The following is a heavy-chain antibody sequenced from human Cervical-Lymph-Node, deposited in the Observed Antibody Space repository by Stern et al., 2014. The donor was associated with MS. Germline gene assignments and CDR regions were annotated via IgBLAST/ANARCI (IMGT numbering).Heavy chain of an antibody. V-gene: IGHV2-5*01. CDR3: AHSSTRYDYVWGSYHEYNWFDP. Sequence: QITLQESGPTLAQPTQTLTLTCTFSGFSLSTSGVGLGRLRQPPGKALDWLALISWNDDKRYNPSLQSRPPITKATPHNPEVLTVTNMDSGDTATYYCAHSSTRYDYVWGSYHEYNWFDPWGQGTLVTVSS. J-gene: IGHJ5*02. CDR1: GFSLSTSGVG. D-gene: IGHD3-16*02. CDR2: ISWNDDK.